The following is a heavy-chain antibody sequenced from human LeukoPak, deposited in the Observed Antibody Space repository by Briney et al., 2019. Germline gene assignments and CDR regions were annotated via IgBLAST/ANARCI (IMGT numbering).Heavy chain of an antibody. Sequence: SETLSLTCTVSGGSISSGSYYWSWIRQPAGKGLEWIGRIYTSGSTNYNPSLKSRVTISVDTSKNQFFLKLSSVTAADTAVYYCARDLFSSSWYANDAFDIWGQGTMVTVSS. V-gene: IGHV4-61*02. D-gene: IGHD6-13*01. J-gene: IGHJ3*02. CDR2: IYTSGST. CDR1: GGSISSGSYY. CDR3: ARDLFSSSWYANDAFDI.